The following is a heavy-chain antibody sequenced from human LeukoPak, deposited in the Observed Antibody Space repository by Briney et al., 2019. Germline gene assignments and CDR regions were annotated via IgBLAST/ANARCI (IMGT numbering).Heavy chain of an antibody. CDR3: ARLRGLIDH. CDR1: GFIFSDHY. CDR2: INSDSTTL. V-gene: IGHV3-11*01. J-gene: IGHJ4*02. D-gene: IGHD3-10*01. Sequence: GGSLSLSCAASGFIFSDHYMSWIRQAQGQGLEGVAYINSDSTTLYYADSVKGRFTVSRDNAKNSLYLHMNSLGVDDTAVYYCARLRGLIDHWGQGALVTVSS.